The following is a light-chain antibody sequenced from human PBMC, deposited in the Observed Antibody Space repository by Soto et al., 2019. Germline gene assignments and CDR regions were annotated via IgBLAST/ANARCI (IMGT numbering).Light chain of an antibody. J-gene: IGKJ3*01. CDR1: QSISSY. Sequence: DIQMTQSPSSLSASVGDRVTITCRASQSISSYLNWYQQKPGKAPKLLIYAASSLQSGVPSRFSGSGSGTDFTLTINSLQPEDFATYYCQQSYSTPGFGPGTKVDIK. V-gene: IGKV1-39*01. CDR2: AAS. CDR3: QQSYSTPG.